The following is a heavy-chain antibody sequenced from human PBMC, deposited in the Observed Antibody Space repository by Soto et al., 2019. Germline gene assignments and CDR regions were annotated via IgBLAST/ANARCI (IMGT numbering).Heavy chain of an antibody. V-gene: IGHV4-39*01. Sequence: SETLSLTCTVSGGSIVSSCSYWGWVRQAPGKGLEWIGNIFYSVITNYNPSLKSRVTMSVDTSQNQFSLNLSSVTAADAAVYYCVRHVYRYDFSGLDPWGQGTLVTVS. D-gene: IGHD3-22*01. J-gene: IGHJ5*02. CDR1: GGSIVSSCSY. CDR3: VRHVYRYDFSGLDP. CDR2: IFYSVIT.